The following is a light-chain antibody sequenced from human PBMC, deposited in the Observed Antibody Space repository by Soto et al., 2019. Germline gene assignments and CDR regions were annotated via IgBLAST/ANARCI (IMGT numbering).Light chain of an antibody. J-gene: IGKJ1*01. CDR3: QQSYSLPPTWT. Sequence: DIQMTQSPSSLSASVGDRVTMSFRASQSISSYLNCYQQKPGKAPKLLIYAASSLQSGVPSRFSGSGSGTDFTLTISSLQPEDFATYYCQQSYSLPPTWTFGQGTKV. CDR2: AAS. CDR1: QSISSY. V-gene: IGKV1-39*01.